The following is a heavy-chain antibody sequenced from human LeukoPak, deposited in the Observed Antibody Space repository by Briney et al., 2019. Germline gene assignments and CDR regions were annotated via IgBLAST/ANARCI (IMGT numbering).Heavy chain of an antibody. Sequence: GGSLRLSCAVSGFTHSNYGMHWVRHAPAKGLEWVAFIAYDGSITYYADSLKGRFNISRDNSKNTLSLQMSSLGPEDTAVYYCVKDGGGWSFDHWGQGMLVTVSS. CDR3: VKDGGGWSFDH. CDR2: IAYDGSIT. D-gene: IGHD6-19*01. V-gene: IGHV3-30*18. J-gene: IGHJ4*02. CDR1: GFTHSNYG.